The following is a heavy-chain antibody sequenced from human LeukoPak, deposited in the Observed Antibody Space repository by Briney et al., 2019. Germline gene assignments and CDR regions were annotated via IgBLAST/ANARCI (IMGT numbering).Heavy chain of an antibody. CDR2: ISGSGGTT. CDR1: GFTFSTYV. CDR3: AKDPRGTYSGWYTGDAFDV. J-gene: IGHJ3*01. V-gene: IGHV3-23*01. Sequence: GGSLRLSCAASGFTFSTYVMSWVRQAPGKGLEWVSAISGSGGTTYYADSVKGRFTISRDNSKNTVYLHLNNLRAEDTAIYFCAKDPRGTYSGWYTGDAFDVWGQGTMVTVSS. D-gene: IGHD6-19*01.